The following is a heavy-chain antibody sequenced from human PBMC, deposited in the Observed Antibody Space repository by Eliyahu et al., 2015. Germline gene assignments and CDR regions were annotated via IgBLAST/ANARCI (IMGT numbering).Heavy chain of an antibody. Sequence: EVQLVESGGGLVQPGGSLRLSCAASGFPFSXYXMXWVXXAPGKGLGWVSAISGXGGSTYYADSVKGRFTISRDNSKNTLYLQMNSLRAEDTAVYYCAKGPLESYGDYVGRRVRNWYFDLWGRGTLVTVSS. D-gene: IGHD4-17*01. J-gene: IGHJ2*01. V-gene: IGHV3-23*04. CDR3: AKGPLESYGDYVGRRVRNWYFDL. CDR1: GFPFSXYX. CDR2: ISGXGGST.